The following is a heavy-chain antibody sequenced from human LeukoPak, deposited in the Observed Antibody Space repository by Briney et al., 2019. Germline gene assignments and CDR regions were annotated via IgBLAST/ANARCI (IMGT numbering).Heavy chain of an antibody. CDR1: GYTFTGYY. V-gene: IGHV1-2*02. D-gene: IGHD6-25*01. Sequence: ASVKVSCKASGYTFTGYYMHWVRQAPGQGLEWMGWINPNSGGTHYTQKFQDRVTMTRDTSISTAYMELNSLRSDDTAVYYCAREGAAAEDVNWFDPWGQGTLVTVSS. CDR3: AREGAAAEDVNWFDP. J-gene: IGHJ5*02. CDR2: INPNSGGT.